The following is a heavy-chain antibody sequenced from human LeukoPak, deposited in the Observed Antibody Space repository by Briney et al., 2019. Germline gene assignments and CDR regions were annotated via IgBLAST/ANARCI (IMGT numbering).Heavy chain of an antibody. CDR1: GSTFSSYA. D-gene: IGHD3-9*01. Sequence: GGSLRLSCAASGSTFSSYAMSWVRQAPGKGLEWVSAISGSGGSTYYADSVKGRFTISRDNSKNTLYLQMNSLRAEDTAVYYCAKGLDRHYDILTGYYNPFDYWGQGTLVTVSS. CDR3: AKGLDRHYDILTGYYNPFDY. J-gene: IGHJ4*02. V-gene: IGHV3-23*01. CDR2: ISGSGGST.